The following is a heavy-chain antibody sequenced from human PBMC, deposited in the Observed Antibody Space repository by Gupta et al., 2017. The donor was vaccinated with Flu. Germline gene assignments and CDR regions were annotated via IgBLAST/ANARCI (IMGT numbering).Heavy chain of an antibody. J-gene: IGHJ1*01. CDR1: GFTFDDYA. Sequence: DVHLVESGGGLVQPGGSLRLSCAASGFTFDDYALHWVRQAPGKGLEWVSGLGWNGGNIHYADSVKGRFTISRDNAKNSLYLQMNSLRPEDTALYYCVKDPDMAAAGTGYFQHWGQGTLVSVSS. CDR2: LGWNGGNI. CDR3: VKDPDMAAAGTGYFQH. V-gene: IGHV3-9*01. D-gene: IGHD6-13*01.